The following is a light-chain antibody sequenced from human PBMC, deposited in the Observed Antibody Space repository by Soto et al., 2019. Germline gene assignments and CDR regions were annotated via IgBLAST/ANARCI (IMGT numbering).Light chain of an antibody. J-gene: IGLJ2*01. CDR2: GNN. CDR1: SSNIGAGYN. Sequence: QAVVTQPPSVSGAPGQRVTISCTGSSSNIGAGYNVHWYQQLPGTAPKLLIYGNNNRPSGVPDRFSGSKSGTSASLVITGLQAEDEADYCCQSFDSSLSASVFGGGTQLTVL. V-gene: IGLV1-40*01. CDR3: QSFDSSLSASV.